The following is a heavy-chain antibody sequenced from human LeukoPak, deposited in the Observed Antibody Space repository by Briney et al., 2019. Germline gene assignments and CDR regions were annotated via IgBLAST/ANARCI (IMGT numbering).Heavy chain of an antibody. V-gene: IGHV3-23*01. CDR2: ISGGGASL. D-gene: IGHD3-22*01. CDR3: AKDSSGYSDYFDH. CDR1: GFTFSSYG. J-gene: IGHJ4*02. Sequence: GGSLRLSCAASGFTFSSYGMSWVRQAPGKGLEWVSVISGGGASLYYADSVKGRFTISRDNSKNTLYLQMNSLRAEDTAVYYCAKDSSGYSDYFDHWGQGTLVTVSS.